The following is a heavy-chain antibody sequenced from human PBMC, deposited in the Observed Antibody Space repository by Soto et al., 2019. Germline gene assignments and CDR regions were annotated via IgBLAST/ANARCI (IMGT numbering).Heavy chain of an antibody. CDR2: INTYNGNT. CDR1: GYTFTRYG. D-gene: IGHD2-15*01. J-gene: IGHJ6*02. Sequence: QVQLVQSGAEVKNPGASVKVSCKASGYTFTRYGIGWARQAPGQGLEWMGWINTYNGNTNYAQNVQGRVTLTTDTPTSTAYMELRSLRSNDTAIYYCAMVDLYVTPSPQDVWGQGTTVIVSS. V-gene: IGHV1-18*01. CDR3: AMVDLYVTPSPQDV.